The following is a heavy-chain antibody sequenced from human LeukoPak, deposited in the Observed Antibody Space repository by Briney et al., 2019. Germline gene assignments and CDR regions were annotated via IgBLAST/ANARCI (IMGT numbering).Heavy chain of an antibody. CDR1: GGTFSSYG. V-gene: IGHV1-69*13. CDR3: ARLDEYSSSSRYYGMDV. D-gene: IGHD6-6*01. Sequence: SVKVSCKASGGTFSSYGISWVRQAPGQGLEWMGGIIPIFGTANYAQKFQGRVTITADESTSTAYMELSSLRSEDTAVYYCARLDEYSSSSRYYGMDVWGQGTTVTVSS. J-gene: IGHJ6*02. CDR2: IIPIFGTA.